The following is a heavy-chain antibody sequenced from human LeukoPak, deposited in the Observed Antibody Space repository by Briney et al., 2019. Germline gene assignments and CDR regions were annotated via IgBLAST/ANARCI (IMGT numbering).Heavy chain of an antibody. D-gene: IGHD6-19*01. V-gene: IGHV1-2*02. CDR3: ATLDIAVAGIGRAEGPDY. J-gene: IGHJ4*02. CDR1: GYTFTGYY. CDR2: INPNSGGT. Sequence: ASVKVSCRASGYTFTGYYMLWVRQAPGHGLEWMGWINPNSGGTNYAQKFQGRVTMTRDTSISTAYMELSRLRSDDTAVYYCATLDIAVAGIGRAEGPDYWGQGTLVTVSS.